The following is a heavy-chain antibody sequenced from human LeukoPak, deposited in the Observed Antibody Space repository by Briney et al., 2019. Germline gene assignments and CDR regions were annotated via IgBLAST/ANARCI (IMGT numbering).Heavy chain of an antibody. V-gene: IGHV3-30-3*01. J-gene: IGHJ6*02. CDR3: ARVSGQYGMDV. Sequence: PGGSLRLSCAASGFTFSSYAMHWVRQAPGKGLEWVAVISYDGSNKYYADSVKGRFTISRDNSKNTLYLQMNSLRAEDTAVYYCARVSGQYGMDVWGQGTTVTVSS. CDR1: GFTFSSYA. CDR2: ISYDGSNK.